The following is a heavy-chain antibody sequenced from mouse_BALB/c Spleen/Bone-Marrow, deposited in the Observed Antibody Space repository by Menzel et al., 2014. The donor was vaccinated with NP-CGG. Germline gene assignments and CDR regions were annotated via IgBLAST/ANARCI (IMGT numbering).Heavy chain of an antibody. J-gene: IGHJ2*01. CDR2: VNPYNGGT. CDR1: GYTFTDYY. V-gene: IGHV1-19*01. D-gene: IGHD2-2*01. Sequence: EVQLQESGPELVKPGASVKMSCKASGYTFTDYYMDWVKQSHGESFEWIGRVNPYNGGTSYNQKFKGKATLTVDKSSTTAYMELNSLTSEDSAVYYCAGGGYRDYWGQGTTLTVSS. CDR3: AGGGYRDY.